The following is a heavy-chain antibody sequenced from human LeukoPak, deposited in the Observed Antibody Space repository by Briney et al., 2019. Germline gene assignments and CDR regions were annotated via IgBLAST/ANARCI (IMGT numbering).Heavy chain of an antibody. D-gene: IGHD4-17*01. CDR1: GGSISSYY. CDR3: ARLGTYGVAFDI. CDR2: IYYSGST. Sequence: SETLSLTCTVSGGSISSYYWSWIRQPPGKGLEWIGYIYYSGSTNYNPSLKSRDTISVDTSKNQFSLKLSSVTAADTAMYYCARLGTYGVAFDIWGQGTMVTVSS. V-gene: IGHV4-59*08. J-gene: IGHJ3*02.